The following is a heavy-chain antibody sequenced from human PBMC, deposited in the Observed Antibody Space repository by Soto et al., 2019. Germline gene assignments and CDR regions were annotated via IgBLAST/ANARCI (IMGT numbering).Heavy chain of an antibody. V-gene: IGHV3-23*01. J-gene: IGHJ4*02. CDR2: ISGSGRTT. CDR1: GFTFSNYA. Sequence: AGGSLRLSCAASGFTFSNYAMSWVRQAPGKGLKWVSSISGSGRTTYYADSVKGRFTVSRDNSKNTLYLQMDSLRAEDTAAYYCSRVGDYYYYDNRGVYYGPGFYWAQGTPVTVSS. D-gene: IGHD3-22*01. CDR3: SRVGDYYYYDNRGVYYGPGFY.